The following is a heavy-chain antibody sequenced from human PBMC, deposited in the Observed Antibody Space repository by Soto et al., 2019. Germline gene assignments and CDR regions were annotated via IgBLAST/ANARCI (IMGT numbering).Heavy chain of an antibody. CDR1: GYTFTSYY. V-gene: IGHV1-2*04. J-gene: IGHJ6*03. Sequence: ASVKVSCKASGYTFTSYYMHWVRQAPGQGLEWMGIINPNSGGTSYAQKFQGWVTMTRDTSISTAYMELSRLRSDDTAVYYCARGPRYDYYYYYMDVWGRGTSVTVSS. CDR3: ARGPRYDYYYYYMDV. D-gene: IGHD3-3*01. CDR2: INPNSGGT.